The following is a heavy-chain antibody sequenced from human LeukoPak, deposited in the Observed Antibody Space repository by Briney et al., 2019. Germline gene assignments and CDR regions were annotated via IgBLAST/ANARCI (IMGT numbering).Heavy chain of an antibody. J-gene: IGHJ4*02. Sequence: GGSLRFSCAASGFTFSSYAMSWVRQAPGKGLEWVSAISGSGGSTYYADSVKGRFTISRDNAKNSLYLQMNSLRAEDTAVYYCASLDCSGGSCYRGWGQGTLVTVSS. CDR3: ASLDCSGGSCYRG. CDR2: ISGSGGST. V-gene: IGHV3-23*01. CDR1: GFTFSSYA. D-gene: IGHD2-15*01.